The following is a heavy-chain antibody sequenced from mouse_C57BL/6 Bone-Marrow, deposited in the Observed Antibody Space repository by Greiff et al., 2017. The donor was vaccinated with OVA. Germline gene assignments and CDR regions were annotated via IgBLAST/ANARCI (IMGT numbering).Heavy chain of an antibody. V-gene: IGHV1-22*01. CDR3: AITTVVATDYFDY. Sequence: VQLQQSGPELVKPGASVKMSCKASGYTFTDYNMHWVKQSPGKSLEWIGYINPNNGGTSYNQKFKGKATLTVNKSSSTAYMELRSLTSEDSAVYYCAITTVVATDYFDYWGKGTTLTVSS. D-gene: IGHD1-1*01. J-gene: IGHJ2*01. CDR2: INPNNGGT. CDR1: GYTFTDYN.